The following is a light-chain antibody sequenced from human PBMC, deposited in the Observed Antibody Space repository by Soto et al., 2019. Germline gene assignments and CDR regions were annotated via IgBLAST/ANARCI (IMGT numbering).Light chain of an antibody. CDR1: AGAVTSDYY. J-gene: IGLJ2*01. CDR3: LLYYGGAQVL. Sequence: QAVVTQEPSLTVSPGGTVTLTCASSAGAVTSDYYANRLQQKPGQAPRALIYSTSKKHSWTPARFSGSLLGGKAALTLSAVQPEDEADYYCLLYYGGAQVLFGGGTKLTVL. V-gene: IGLV7-43*01. CDR2: STS.